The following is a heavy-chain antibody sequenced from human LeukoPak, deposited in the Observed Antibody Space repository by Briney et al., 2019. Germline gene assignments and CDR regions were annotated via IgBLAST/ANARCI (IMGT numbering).Heavy chain of an antibody. CDR3: ARAPPSAENFDY. D-gene: IGHD1-14*01. Sequence: GGSLRLSCAASGLTFSSYSMNRVRQAPGKGLEWVSSISSSSSYIYYADSVKGRFTISRDNAKNSLYLQMNSLRAEDTAVYYCARAPPSAENFDYWGQGTLVTVSS. CDR2: ISSSSSYI. V-gene: IGHV3-21*01. J-gene: IGHJ4*02. CDR1: GLTFSSYS.